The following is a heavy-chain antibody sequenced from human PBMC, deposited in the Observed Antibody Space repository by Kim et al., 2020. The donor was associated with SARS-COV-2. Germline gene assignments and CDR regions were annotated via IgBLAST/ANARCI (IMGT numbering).Heavy chain of an antibody. D-gene: IGHD4-17*01. V-gene: IGHV1-24*01. CDR2: FDPEDGET. Sequence: ASVKVSCKVSGYTLTELSMHWVRQAPGKGLEWMGGFDPEDGETIYAQKFQGRVTMTEDTSTDTAYMELSSLRSEDTAVYYCATSSLTTVTMGAEYFQHWGQGTLVTVSS. J-gene: IGHJ1*01. CDR3: ATSSLTTVTMGAEYFQH. CDR1: GYTLTELS.